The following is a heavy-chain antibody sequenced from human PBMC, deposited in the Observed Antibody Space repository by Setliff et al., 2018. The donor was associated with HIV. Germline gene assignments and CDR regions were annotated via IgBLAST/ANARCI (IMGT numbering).Heavy chain of an antibody. CDR2: IHYDVSSK. CDR3: AKDFGGYCSSMSCPGLFDP. V-gene: IGHV3-30*02. J-gene: IGHJ5*02. D-gene: IGHD2-2*01. Sequence: PGGSLRLSCAAFGFTFSSYGMHWVRQAPGKGLEWVAFIHYDVSSKYYGDSVKGRFTISRDNSRNTLYLQMNSLRPEDTAVYYCAKDFGGYCSSMSCPGLFDPWGQGTLVTVSS. CDR1: GFTFSSYG.